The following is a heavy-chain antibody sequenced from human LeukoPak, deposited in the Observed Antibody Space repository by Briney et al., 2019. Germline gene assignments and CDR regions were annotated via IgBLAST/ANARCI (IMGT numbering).Heavy chain of an antibody. J-gene: IGHJ4*02. CDR1: GFTFSSYG. V-gene: IGHV3-30*03. D-gene: IGHD3-10*01. Sequence: PGGSLRLSCAASGFTFSSYGMHWVRQAPGKGLEWVAVISYDGSNKYYADSVKGRFTISRDNSKNTLYLQMNSLRAEDTAVYYCAIPPTYYYGPGSYFSDYWGQGTLVTVSS. CDR2: ISYDGSNK. CDR3: AIPPTYYYGPGSYFSDY.